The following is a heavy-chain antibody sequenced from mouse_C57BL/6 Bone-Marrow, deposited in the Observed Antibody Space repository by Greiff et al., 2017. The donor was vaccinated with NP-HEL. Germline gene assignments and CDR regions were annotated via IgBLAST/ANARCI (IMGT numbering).Heavy chain of an antibody. CDR2: IHPNSGST. V-gene: IGHV1-64*01. J-gene: IGHJ2*01. CDR1: GYTFTSYW. Sequence: QVQLQQPGAELVKPGASVKLSCKASGYTFTSYWMHWVKQRPGQGLEWIGMIHPNSGSTNYNEKFKSKATLTVDKSSSTAYMQLSSLTSEDSAVYYCARRGHDGYFFFDYWGQGTTLTVSS. CDR3: ARRGHDGYFFFDY. D-gene: IGHD2-3*01.